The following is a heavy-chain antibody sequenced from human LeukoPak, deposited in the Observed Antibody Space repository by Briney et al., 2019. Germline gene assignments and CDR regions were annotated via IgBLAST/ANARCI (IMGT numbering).Heavy chain of an antibody. CDR1: GFTFSSYW. D-gene: IGHD2-2*01. V-gene: IGHV3-7*01. CDR2: INSDGTAT. CDR3: ARDGYSYASDY. J-gene: IGHJ4*02. Sequence: GGSLRLSCAASGFTFSSYWMSWVRQAPGKGLEWVAHINSDGTATWYVDSVKGRFTISRDNAKNSLYLQMNSLRAEDTAVYYCARDGYSYASDYWGQGTLVTVSS.